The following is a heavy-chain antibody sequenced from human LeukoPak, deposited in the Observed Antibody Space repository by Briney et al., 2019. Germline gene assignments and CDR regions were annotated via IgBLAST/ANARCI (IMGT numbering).Heavy chain of an antibody. J-gene: IGHJ5*02. Sequence: GGSLRLSRAASGFTFSSYGMHWVRQAPGKGLEWVAVISYDGSNKYYADSVKGRFTISRDNSKNTLYLQMNSLRAEDTAVYYCAARGIAAAGTLNWFDPWGQGTLVTVSS. CDR1: GFTFSSYG. CDR3: AARGIAAAGTLNWFDP. V-gene: IGHV3-30*03. CDR2: ISYDGSNK. D-gene: IGHD6-13*01.